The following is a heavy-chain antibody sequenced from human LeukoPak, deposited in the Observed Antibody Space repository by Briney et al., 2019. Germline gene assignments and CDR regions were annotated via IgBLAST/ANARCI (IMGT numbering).Heavy chain of an antibody. CDR1: GFTFDDYA. Sequence: GGSLRLSCAASGFTFDDYAMHWVRQAPGKSLEWVSGISWNSGSIGYADSVKGRFTISRDNAKNSLYLQMNSLRAEDTALYYCAKDLYYDILTGTTGDAFDIWGQGTMVTVSS. J-gene: IGHJ3*02. D-gene: IGHD3-9*01. CDR2: ISWNSGSI. V-gene: IGHV3-9*01. CDR3: AKDLYYDILTGTTGDAFDI.